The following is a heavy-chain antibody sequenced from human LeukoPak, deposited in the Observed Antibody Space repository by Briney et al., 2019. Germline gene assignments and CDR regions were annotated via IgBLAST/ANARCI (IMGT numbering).Heavy chain of an antibody. J-gene: IGHJ4*02. D-gene: IGHD4-17*01. CDR1: GFSFSTYG. Sequence: GGSLRLSCAASGFSFSTYGMHWVRQGPGKGLEWVAFTRRDGGFKYYADSVEGRFVISRDNAKNTLFLHMNSLRGEDTAVYYCAKEIWPTVTISGRTYFDYWGQGTLVTVSS. CDR2: TRRDGGFK. CDR3: AKEIWPTVTISGRTYFDY. V-gene: IGHV3-30*02.